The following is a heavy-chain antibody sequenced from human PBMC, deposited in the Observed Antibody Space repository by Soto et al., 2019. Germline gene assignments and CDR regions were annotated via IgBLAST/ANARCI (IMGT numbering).Heavy chain of an antibody. J-gene: IGHJ6*02. D-gene: IGHD6-13*01. CDR1: GYTFTSYY. V-gene: IGHV1-46*01. CDR3: ARDLIAAAGSTEVYYYGMDV. Sequence: ASVNVSCKSSGYTFTSYYIHWGRQAPGQGLEWMGIINPSGGSTSYAQKFQGRVTMTRDTSTSTVYMELSSLRSEDTAVYYCARDLIAAAGSTEVYYYGMDVWGQGTTVTVSS. CDR2: INPSGGST.